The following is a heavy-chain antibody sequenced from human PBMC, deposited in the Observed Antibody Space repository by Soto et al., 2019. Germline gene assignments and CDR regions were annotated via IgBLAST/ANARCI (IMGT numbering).Heavy chain of an antibody. CDR1: GDSVSSNSAA. CDR2: TYYRSKWYN. CDR3: ARGRGIAAAENYYGMDV. J-gene: IGHJ6*02. D-gene: IGHD6-13*01. V-gene: IGHV6-1*01. Sequence: PPQTPSLTCAIPGDSVSSNSAAWNWIRQSPSRGLEWLGRTYYRSKWYNDYAVTVKSRITINPDTSKNQFPLQLNSVTPEDTAVYYCARGRGIAAAENYYGMDVWGQGTTVTVSS.